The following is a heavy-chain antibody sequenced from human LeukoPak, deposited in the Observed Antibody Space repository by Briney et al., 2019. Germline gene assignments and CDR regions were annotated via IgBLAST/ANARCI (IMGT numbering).Heavy chain of an antibody. D-gene: IGHD3-22*01. J-gene: IGHJ4*02. CDR2: INWNGGST. CDR1: GFTFDDYG. Sequence: GGSLRLSCAASGFTFDDYGMSWVRQAPGKGLEWVSGINWNGGSTGYADSVKGRFTTSRDNAKNSLYLQMNSLRAEDTALYYCARTLYDSSGYSPVDYWGQGTLVTVSS. V-gene: IGHV3-20*04. CDR3: ARTLYDSSGYSPVDY.